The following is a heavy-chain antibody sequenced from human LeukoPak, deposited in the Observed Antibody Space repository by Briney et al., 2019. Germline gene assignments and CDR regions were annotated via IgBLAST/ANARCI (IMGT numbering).Heavy chain of an antibody. CDR2: IRFDGSNK. V-gene: IGHV3-30*02. D-gene: IGHD5-24*01. CDR1: GFTFSNYG. Sequence: GGSLRLSCAASGFTFSNYGMHWVRQAPGKGLEWVAFIRFDGSNKFYADSVKGRFTISRDNSKNTLSLQMNSLRAEDTAVYYCAKDPGYNYGYFLDSWGQGTLVTVSS. J-gene: IGHJ4*02. CDR3: AKDPGYNYGYFLDS.